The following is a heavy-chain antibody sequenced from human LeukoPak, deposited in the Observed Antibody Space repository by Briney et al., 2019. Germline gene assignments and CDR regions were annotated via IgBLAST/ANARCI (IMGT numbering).Heavy chain of an antibody. J-gene: IGHJ4*02. CDR1: GGSFSDYH. D-gene: IGHD3-22*01. CDR2: VNHRGST. V-gene: IGHV4-34*01. Sequence: SETLSLTCAVYGGSFSDYHWSWIRQPPGKGLEWIGEVNHRGSTKYNPSLKSRVTISLDTSKNQFSLKLSSVTAADTAVYYCARVYYYDSSGYLFDYWGQGTLVTVSS. CDR3: ARVYYYDSSGYLFDY.